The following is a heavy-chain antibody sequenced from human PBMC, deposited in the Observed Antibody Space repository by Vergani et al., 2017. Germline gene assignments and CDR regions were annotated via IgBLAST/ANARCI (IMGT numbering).Heavy chain of an antibody. CDR2: INNDGHT. D-gene: IGHD3-10*01. CDR1: GESFSSFY. J-gene: IGHJ4*02. Sequence: QVQLQQWGAGVVKPSGTLSLTCAVFGESFSSFYWSWIRQPPGKGLEWIGEINNDGHTNYNPSLESRVTVSRDTAKNQFSLNLMSVTAADTAMYYCAVWPRVNLGGGGIVTKRTFDYWSQGSLVTVSS. V-gene: IGHV4-34*02. CDR3: AVWPRVNLGGGGIVTKRTFDY.